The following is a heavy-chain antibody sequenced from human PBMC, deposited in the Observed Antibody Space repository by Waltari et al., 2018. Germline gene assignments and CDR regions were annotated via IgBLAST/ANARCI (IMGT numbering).Heavy chain of an antibody. D-gene: IGHD2-8*01. V-gene: IGHV3-30-3*01. CDR1: GFTFSSYA. CDR2: ISYDGSNK. CDR3: ASSSTNYYFDY. Sequence: QVQLVESGGGVVQPGRSLRLSCAASGFTFSSYAMHWVRQAPGKGLVWVAVISYDGSNKYYADSVKGRFTISRDNSKNTLYLQMNSLRAEDTAVYYCASSSTNYYFDYWGQGTLVTVSS. J-gene: IGHJ4*02.